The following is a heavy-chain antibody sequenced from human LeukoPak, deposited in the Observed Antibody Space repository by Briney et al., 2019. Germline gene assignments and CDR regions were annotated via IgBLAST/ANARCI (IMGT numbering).Heavy chain of an antibody. J-gene: IGHJ4*02. V-gene: IGHV4-61*01. CDR2: IYYSGTT. CDR3: ARGFGGATTSFDY. Sequence: SETLSLTCTVSGGSVSSGTYYWSWVRQPPGKGLEWIGYIYYSGTTNYNPSLKSRVTISIDTSRNQFSLKLSSVTAADTAVYYCARGFGGATTSFDYWGQGTLVTVSS. CDR1: GGSVSSGTYY. D-gene: IGHD1-26*01.